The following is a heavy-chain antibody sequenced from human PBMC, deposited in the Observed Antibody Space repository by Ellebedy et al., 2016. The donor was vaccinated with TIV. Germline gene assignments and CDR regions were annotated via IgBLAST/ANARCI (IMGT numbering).Heavy chain of an antibody. Sequence: GESLKISXAASGFTFSSYAMHWVRQAPGKGLEWVAVISYDGSNKYYADSVKGRFTISRDNSKNTLYLQMNSLRAEDTAVYYCARVARPDYGDYGRDFDYWGQGTLVTVSS. CDR3: ARVARPDYGDYGRDFDY. J-gene: IGHJ4*02. CDR2: ISYDGSNK. D-gene: IGHD4-17*01. CDR1: GFTFSSYA. V-gene: IGHV3-30-3*01.